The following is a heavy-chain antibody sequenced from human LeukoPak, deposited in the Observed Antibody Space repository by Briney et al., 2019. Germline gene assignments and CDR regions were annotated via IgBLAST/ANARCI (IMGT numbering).Heavy chain of an antibody. Sequence: SETLSPTCSVSGGSISSYSWSWIRQPAGNALEWIGRIHSSGSTNYSPSLESRVTMSVDTSKNQFSLRLNSVTAADMAVYDCARGSGGGSGGYYKDHYYGMDVWGPGTTVTVS. CDR3: ARGSGGGSGGYYKDHYYGMDV. CDR2: IHSSGST. J-gene: IGHJ6*02. D-gene: IGHD3-10*01. CDR1: GGSISSYS. V-gene: IGHV4-4*07.